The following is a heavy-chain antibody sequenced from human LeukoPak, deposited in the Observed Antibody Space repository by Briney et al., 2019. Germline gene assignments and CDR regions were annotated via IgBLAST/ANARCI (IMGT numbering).Heavy chain of an antibody. D-gene: IGHD1/OR15-1a*01. CDR1: GFTFSSYA. V-gene: IGHV3-30-3*01. CDR3: ARVFPPGNKQGFFAN. CDR2: ISYDGSNK. Sequence: GGSLRLSCAASGFTFSSYAMHWVRQAPGKGLEWVAVISYDGSNKYYADSVKGRFTISRDNSKNTLYLQMNSLRAADTAVYYCARVFPPGNKQGFFANWGQGTRSPSPQ. J-gene: IGHJ4*02.